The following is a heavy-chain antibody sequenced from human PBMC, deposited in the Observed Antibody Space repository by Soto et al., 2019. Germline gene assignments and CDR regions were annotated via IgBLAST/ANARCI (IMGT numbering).Heavy chain of an antibody. V-gene: IGHV1-58*01. D-gene: IGHD4-17*01. CDR2: IVVGSGNT. J-gene: IGHJ6*02. CDR3: AAPHDYGDYVDSYYYYYGMDV. Sequence: QMQLVQSGPEVKKPGTSVKVSCKASGFTFTSSAVQWVRQARGQRLEWIGWIVVGSGNTNYAQKFQERVTITRDMSTGTAYMELSSLRSEDTAVYYCAAPHDYGDYVDSYYYYYGMDVWGQGTTVTVSS. CDR1: GFTFTSSA.